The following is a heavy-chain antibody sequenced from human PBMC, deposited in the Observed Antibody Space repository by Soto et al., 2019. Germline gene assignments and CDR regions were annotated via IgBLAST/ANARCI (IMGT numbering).Heavy chain of an antibody. V-gene: IGHV5-51*01. CDR1: GYSFTRYW. J-gene: IGHJ3*02. CDR2: IYPGDSDT. D-gene: IGHD3-22*01. CDR3: ARVTYYYHSSGPGAFDI. Sequence: RELLKSSCKGSGYSFTRYWIGWVPQMRGKGLEWMGIIYPGDSDTRYSSSFQGQLTSSADKSISTAYLQLSRLKAADTAMYYCARVTYYYHSSGPGAFDIWAQRTMGTVSS.